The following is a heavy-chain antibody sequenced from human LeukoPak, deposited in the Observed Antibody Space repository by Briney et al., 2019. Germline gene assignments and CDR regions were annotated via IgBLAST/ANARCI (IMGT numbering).Heavy chain of an antibody. CDR1: GGSISGSY. Sequence: PSETLSLTCTVSGGSISGSYWSWLRQPPGKGLEWIGYIYYGGSTNYNASLKNRVTISVDTSKNQFSLKLSSVTAADTAVYYCARDKDYFDSGGAFDIWGQGTMVTVSS. V-gene: IGHV4-59*01. CDR2: IYYGGST. D-gene: IGHD3-22*01. CDR3: ARDKDYFDSGGAFDI. J-gene: IGHJ3*02.